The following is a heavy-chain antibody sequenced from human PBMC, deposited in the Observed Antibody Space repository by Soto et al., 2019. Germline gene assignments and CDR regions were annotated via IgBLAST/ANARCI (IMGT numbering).Heavy chain of an antibody. V-gene: IGHV3-64*04. CDR1: GFTFSNYD. Sequence: PGGSLRLSCSASGFTFSNYDMVWVRQAPGKGLEYISAISSTGHITYYADSVKGRFTISRHNSNNTLYLQMNSLRAEDTAVYYCASGWRVDAFDIWGQGTMVTVSS. J-gene: IGHJ3*02. D-gene: IGHD3-3*01. CDR3: ASGWRVDAFDI. CDR2: ISSTGHIT.